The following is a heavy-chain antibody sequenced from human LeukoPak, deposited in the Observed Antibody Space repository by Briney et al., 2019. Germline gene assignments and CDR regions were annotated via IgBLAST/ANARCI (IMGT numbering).Heavy chain of an antibody. J-gene: IGHJ4*02. D-gene: IGHD1-1*01. CDR1: GHSFTSYW. CDR2: IYPGESDT. Sequence: GESLKIPLKGSGHSFTSYWIDWVRQIPGKGLEGMGIIYPGESDTRYRPSFQGQVTISADKSIRTAYLQWSSLKASDTAMYYCARHYGALTGFDYWGRGTLVTVSS. V-gene: IGHV5-51*01. CDR3: ARHYGALTGFDY.